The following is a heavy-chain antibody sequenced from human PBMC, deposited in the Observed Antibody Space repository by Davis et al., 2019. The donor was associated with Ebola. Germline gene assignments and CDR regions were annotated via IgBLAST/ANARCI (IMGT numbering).Heavy chain of an antibody. D-gene: IGHD1-1*01. CDR3: ARAQFPTTSDH. V-gene: IGHV1-18*01. Sequence: ASVKVSCKASGYTFTSYGISWVRQAPGQGLEWMGWISAYNGNTNYAQKFQGRVTMTTDTSTTTAYMELRSLRSDDTAIYYCARAQFPTTSDHWGQGTLVTVSS. CDR1: GYTFTSYG. J-gene: IGHJ4*02. CDR2: ISAYNGNT.